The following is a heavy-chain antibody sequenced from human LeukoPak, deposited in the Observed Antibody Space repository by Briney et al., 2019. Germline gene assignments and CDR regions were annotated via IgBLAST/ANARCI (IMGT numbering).Heavy chain of an antibody. J-gene: IGHJ4*01. D-gene: IGHD4-17*01. CDR1: GFTFSSYW. V-gene: IGHV3-74*01. Sequence: GGSLILSCAASGFTFSSYWMHWVRQAPGKGLVWVSRIDGDGSSTSSADSVKGRFTISRDNSKNTLYLQMSSLRAEDTAVYYCASVGPDYDVDYWGHGTLVTVSS. CDR2: IDGDGSST. CDR3: ASVGPDYDVDY.